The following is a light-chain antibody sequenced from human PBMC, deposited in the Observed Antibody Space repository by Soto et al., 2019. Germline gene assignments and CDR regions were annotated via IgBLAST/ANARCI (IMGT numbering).Light chain of an antibody. CDR2: WAS. V-gene: IGKV4-1*01. J-gene: IGKJ3*01. CDR1: RSVLSSSNNKNF. Sequence: DIVMTQSPDSLALSLGERATINCKSSRSVLSSSNNKNFLAWYQQKPRQPPRLLIYWASTRQSGVPDRFSGSGSGTDFTLTISSLQAEYVAVYYCQQYYSSPFTFGPGTKVEIK. CDR3: QQYYSSPFT.